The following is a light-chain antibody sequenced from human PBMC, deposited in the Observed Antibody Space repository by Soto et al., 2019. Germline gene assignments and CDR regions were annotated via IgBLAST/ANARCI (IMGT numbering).Light chain of an antibody. CDR1: SSDVGGYNL. Sequence: QSALTQPASVSGSPGQSITISCTGTSSDVGGYNLVSWYQQHPGKAPKLMMYEGNKRPSGVSNRFSGSKSGNTASLTISGLQAEDEADYYCSSYASGSTSVLFGGGTKLTVL. V-gene: IGLV2-23*01. CDR3: SSYASGSTSVL. J-gene: IGLJ2*01. CDR2: EGN.